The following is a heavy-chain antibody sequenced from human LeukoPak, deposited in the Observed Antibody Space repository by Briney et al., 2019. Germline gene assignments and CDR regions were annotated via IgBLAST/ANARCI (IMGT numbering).Heavy chain of an antibody. Sequence: GGSLRLSCAASGFTFSSYGMSWVRQAPGKGLEWVSAISVSGGSTNYADSVKGRFTISRDNSKNTLYLQMNSLRVEDTAVYYCAKVFFMDYWGQGTLVTVSS. CDR3: AKVFFMDY. CDR1: GFTFSSYG. V-gene: IGHV3-23*01. CDR2: ISVSGGST. D-gene: IGHD2-8*01. J-gene: IGHJ4*02.